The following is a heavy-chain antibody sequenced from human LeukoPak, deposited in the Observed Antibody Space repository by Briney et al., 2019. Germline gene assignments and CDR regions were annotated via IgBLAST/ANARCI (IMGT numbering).Heavy chain of an antibody. Sequence: SQTLSLTCTVSGGSISSGGYYWSWIRQPPGKGLEWIGYIYHSGSTYYNPSLKSRVTISVDRSKNQFSLKLSSVTAADTAVYYCAREGVDYSSGGYWGQGTLVTVSS. CDR2: IYHSGST. D-gene: IGHD6-25*01. CDR3: AREGVDYSSGGY. V-gene: IGHV4-30-2*01. CDR1: GGSISSGGYY. J-gene: IGHJ4*02.